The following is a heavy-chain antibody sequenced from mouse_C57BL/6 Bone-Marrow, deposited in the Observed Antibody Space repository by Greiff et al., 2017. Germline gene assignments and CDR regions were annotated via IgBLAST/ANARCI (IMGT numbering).Heavy chain of an antibody. V-gene: IGHV1-53*01. J-gene: IGHJ1*03. D-gene: IGHD1-1*01. CDR1: GYTFTSYW. CDR2: INPSNGGT. CDR3: ARRSAVVDLWYFDV. Sequence: QVQLQQPGTELVKPGSSVKLSCKASGYTFTSYWMHWVKQRPGQGLEWIGNINPSNGGTNYNEKFKSKATLTVDKSSSTAYMQLSSLTSEDSAVYYCARRSAVVDLWYFDVWGTGTTVTVSS.